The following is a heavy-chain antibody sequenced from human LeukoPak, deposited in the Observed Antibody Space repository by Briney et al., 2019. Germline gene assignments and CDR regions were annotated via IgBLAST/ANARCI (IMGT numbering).Heavy chain of an antibody. CDR3: ARRKATVTDAFDF. CDR1: GDSLTSHF. CDR2: VFHSGTT. Sequence: SETLSHTCNVSGDSLTSHFWSWIRQTPGKGLQWIGYVFHSGTTNYSPSLKSRVTISLDTSKKQFYLRLASVTAADTAVYYCARRKATVTDAFDFWGRGTMVSVSS. D-gene: IGHD3-10*01. J-gene: IGHJ3*01. V-gene: IGHV4-59*08.